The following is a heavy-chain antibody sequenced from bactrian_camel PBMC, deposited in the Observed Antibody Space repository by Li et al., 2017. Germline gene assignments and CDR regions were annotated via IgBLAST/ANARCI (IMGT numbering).Heavy chain of an antibody. J-gene: IGHJ6*01. D-gene: IGHD6*01. CDR1: GDTRSSGC. CDR3: ATYKRVAGYPYFGY. V-gene: IGHV3S53*01. Sequence: HVQLVESGGGLVQPGGSLRLSCAASGDTRSSGCMGWFRQAPGKEREGVAVITSDGSTSYADSVKGRFTISRDNAKNTVYLQMNSLKSEDTALYYCATYKRVAGYPYFGYWGQGTQVTVS. CDR2: ITSDGST.